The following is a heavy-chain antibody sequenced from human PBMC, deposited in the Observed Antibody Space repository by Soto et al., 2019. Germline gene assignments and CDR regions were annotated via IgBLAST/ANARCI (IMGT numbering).Heavy chain of an antibody. Sequence: GGSLRLSCAASGFTFSSYAMSWVRQAPGKGLEWVSAISGSGGSTYYADSVKGRFTISRDNSKNTLYLQMNSLKAEDTAVYYCAKDDYGDDGGLVRYYYYYGMDVWGQGTTVTVSS. CDR2: ISGSGGST. V-gene: IGHV3-23*01. J-gene: IGHJ6*02. D-gene: IGHD4-17*01. CDR1: GFTFSSYA. CDR3: AKDDYGDDGGLVRYYYYYGMDV.